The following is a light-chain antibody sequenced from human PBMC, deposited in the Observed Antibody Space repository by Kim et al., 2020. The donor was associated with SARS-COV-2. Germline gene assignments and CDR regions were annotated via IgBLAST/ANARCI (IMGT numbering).Light chain of an antibody. CDR3: QTWDTGIRV. CDR2: LNNDGSH. CDR1: SGHSNYA. V-gene: IGLV4-69*01. Sequence: ASVTLTGTLSSGHSNYAIAWHQQQPEKGPRYLMNLNNDGSHSKGDGIPDRFSGSSSGAERYLTISSLQSEDEADYYCQTWDTGIRVFGGGTQLTVL. J-gene: IGLJ3*02.